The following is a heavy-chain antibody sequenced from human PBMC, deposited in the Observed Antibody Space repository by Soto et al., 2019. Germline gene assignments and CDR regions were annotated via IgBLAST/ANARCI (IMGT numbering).Heavy chain of an antibody. CDR2: IFHSGNA. CDR1: GGSISSGDYY. J-gene: IGHJ4*02. CDR3: GAGQLPDH. Sequence: QVQLQESGPGLVKPSQTLSLTCTVAGGSISSGDYYWSWIRQTPGKGLEWIWYIFHSGNAYYNPSLKSRVTISVDTSKNQFSLKLSSVTAADTAVYYCGAGQLPDHWGQGTLVTVSS. D-gene: IGHD6-6*01. V-gene: IGHV4-30-4*01.